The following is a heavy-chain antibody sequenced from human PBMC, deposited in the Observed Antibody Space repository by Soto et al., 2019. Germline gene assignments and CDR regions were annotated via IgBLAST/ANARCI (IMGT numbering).Heavy chain of an antibody. Sequence: GESLKISCKGSGYSFTSYWMSWVRQMPGKGLEWMGRIDPSDSYTNYSPSFQGHVTISADKSISTAYLQWSSLKASDTAMYYCARPSSIDLRLLDYWGQGTLVTVSS. J-gene: IGHJ4*02. CDR2: IDPSDSYT. CDR1: GYSFTSYW. V-gene: IGHV5-10-1*01. CDR3: ARPSSIDLRLLDY. D-gene: IGHD5-12*01.